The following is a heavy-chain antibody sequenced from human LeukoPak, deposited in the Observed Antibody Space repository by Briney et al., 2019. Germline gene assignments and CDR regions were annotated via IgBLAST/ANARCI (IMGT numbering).Heavy chain of an antibody. CDR2: ISSSGSTI. D-gene: IGHD6-19*01. CDR3: ARVRAVAGPLDY. V-gene: IGHV3-48*03. Sequence: QPGGSLRLSCAASGFTFSSYEMNWVRQAPGKGLEWVSYISSSGSTIYYADSVKGRFTISRDNAKNSLYQQMNSLRAEDTAVYYCARVRAVAGPLDYWGQGTLVTVSS. J-gene: IGHJ4*02. CDR1: GFTFSSYE.